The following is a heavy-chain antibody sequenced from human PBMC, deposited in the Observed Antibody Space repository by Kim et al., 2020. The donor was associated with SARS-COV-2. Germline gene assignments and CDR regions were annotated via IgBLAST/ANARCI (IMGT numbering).Heavy chain of an antibody. J-gene: IGHJ4*02. CDR3: TRDGAGIAAAATGY. CDR2: IRSKAYGGTT. CDR1: GFTFGDYA. V-gene: IGHV3-49*03. Sequence: GGSLRLSCTASGFTFGDYAMSWFRQAPGKGLEWVGFIRSKAYGGTTEYAASVKGRFTISRDDSKSIAYLQMNSLKTEDTAVYYCTRDGAGIAAAATGYWGQGTLVTVSS. D-gene: IGHD6-13*01.